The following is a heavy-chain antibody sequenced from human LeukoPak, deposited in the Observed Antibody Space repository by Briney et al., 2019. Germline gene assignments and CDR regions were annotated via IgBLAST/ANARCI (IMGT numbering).Heavy chain of an antibody. J-gene: IGHJ4*02. CDR2: ISRSSSYT. V-gene: IGHV3-11*06. Sequence: PGGSLRLSCAASGFTFSDYYMSWIRQAPGKGLEWVSYISRSSSYTNYADSVKGRFTISRDNAKNSLYLQMNSLRAEDTAVYYCAREAGYCSSTSCYEATLDYWGQGTLVTVSS. CDR1: GFTFSDYY. CDR3: AREAGYCSSTSCYEATLDY. D-gene: IGHD2-2*01.